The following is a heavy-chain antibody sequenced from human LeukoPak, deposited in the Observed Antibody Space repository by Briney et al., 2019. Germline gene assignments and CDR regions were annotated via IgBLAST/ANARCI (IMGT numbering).Heavy chain of an antibody. D-gene: IGHD5-18*01. J-gene: IGHJ5*02. CDR2: FDPEDGET. CDR1: GYTLTELS. V-gene: IGHV1-24*01. CDR3: ATGLRGYSHVMGP. Sequence: ASVKVSCKVSGYTLTELSMHWVRQAPGKGGEGMGGFDPEDGETIYAQKFQGRVTMTEDTSTDTAYMELSSLRSEDTAVCHCATGLRGYSHVMGPWGQGTLVTVSS.